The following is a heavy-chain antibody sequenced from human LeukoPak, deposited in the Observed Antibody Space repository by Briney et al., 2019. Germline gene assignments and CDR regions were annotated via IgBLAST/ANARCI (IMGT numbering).Heavy chain of an antibody. CDR1: GFTFTTYW. V-gene: IGHV3-7*01. Sequence: GGSLRLSCAASGFTFTTYWMSWVRQAPGKGLEWVANIKQDGTEKYYVDSVKGRFTISRDNAKNSLYLQMNSLRAEDTAVYYCAREFSDIVVVPAASFSYYYYYYMDVWGKGTTVTVSS. CDR3: AREFSDIVVVPAASFSYYYYYYMDV. CDR2: IKQDGTEK. J-gene: IGHJ6*03. D-gene: IGHD2-2*01.